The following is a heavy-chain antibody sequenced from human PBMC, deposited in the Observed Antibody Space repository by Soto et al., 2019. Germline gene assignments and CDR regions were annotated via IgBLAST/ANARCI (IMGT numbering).Heavy chain of an antibody. Sequence: TGGSLRLSCAASGFTFSSYAMSWVRQAPGKGLEWVSAISGSGGSTYYADSVKGRFTISRDNSKNTLYLQMNSLRAEDTAVYYCAKDSGLYYGPDAFDIWGQGTMVTVSS. CDR1: GFTFSSYA. D-gene: IGHD4-17*01. J-gene: IGHJ3*02. CDR2: ISGSGGST. V-gene: IGHV3-23*01. CDR3: AKDSGLYYGPDAFDI.